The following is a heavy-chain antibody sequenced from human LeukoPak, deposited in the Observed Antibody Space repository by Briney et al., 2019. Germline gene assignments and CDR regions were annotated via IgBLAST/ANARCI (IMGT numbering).Heavy chain of an antibody. J-gene: IGHJ4*02. D-gene: IGHD3-10*01. CDR2: ISSSSSTI. CDR1: GFTFSSYS. CDR3: AKYYYGSGSPGY. V-gene: IGHV3-48*01. Sequence: PGGSLRLSCAASGFTFSSYSMNWVRQAPGKGLEWVSYISSSSSTIYYADSVKGRFTISRDNAKNSLYLQMKSLRAEDTAVYYCAKYYYGSGSPGYWGQGTLVTVSS.